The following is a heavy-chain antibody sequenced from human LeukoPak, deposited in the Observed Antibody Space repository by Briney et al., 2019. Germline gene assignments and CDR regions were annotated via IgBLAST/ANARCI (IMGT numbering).Heavy chain of an antibody. CDR2: INPNSGGT. D-gene: IGHD3-10*01. J-gene: IGHJ4*02. Sequence: PGASVKVSCKASGYTFTGDNTHWVREGPGQGLEWMGWINPNSGGTNYAQKFQGRVTMTRDTSISTAYMELSRLRSDDTAVYYCARVKMVRGVTFYFDYWGQGTLVTVSS. CDR1: GYTFTGDN. CDR3: ARVKMVRGVTFYFDY. V-gene: IGHV1-2*02.